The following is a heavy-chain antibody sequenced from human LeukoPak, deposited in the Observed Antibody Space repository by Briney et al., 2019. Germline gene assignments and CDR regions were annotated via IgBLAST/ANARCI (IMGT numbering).Heavy chain of an antibody. CDR3: ARTPPLLWFRELQHRNFDY. V-gene: IGHV1-18*01. J-gene: IGHJ4*02. Sequence: ASVKVSCKASGYTFTSYGISWVRQAPGQGLEWMGWISAYNGNTNYAQKLQGRVTMTTDTSTSTAYMELRSLRSDDTAVYYCARTPPLLWFRELQHRNFDYWGQGTLVTVSS. D-gene: IGHD3-10*01. CDR2: ISAYNGNT. CDR1: GYTFTSYG.